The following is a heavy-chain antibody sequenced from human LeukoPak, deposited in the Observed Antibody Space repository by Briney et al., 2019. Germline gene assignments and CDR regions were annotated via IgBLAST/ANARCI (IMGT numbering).Heavy chain of an antibody. CDR1: GYTFTSYG. V-gene: IGHV1-18*01. J-gene: IGHJ4*02. CDR3: ARDTDIVVVPAATGLDY. D-gene: IGHD2-2*01. CDR2: ISAYNGNT. Sequence: ASVKVSCKASGYTFTSYGISWVRQAPGQGLEWMGWISAYNGNTNYAQELQGRGTMTTDTSTSTAYMELRSLRSDDTAVYYCARDTDIVVVPAATGLDYWGQGTLVTVSS.